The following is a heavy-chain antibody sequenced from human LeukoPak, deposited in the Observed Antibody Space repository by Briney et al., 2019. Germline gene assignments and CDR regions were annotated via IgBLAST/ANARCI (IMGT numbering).Heavy chain of an antibody. CDR1: GGSINNSY. V-gene: IGHV4-59*08. CDR2: TSYSGST. D-gene: IGHD1-26*01. J-gene: IGHJ6*02. CDR3: ARTVSGDYHGMDV. Sequence: PSETLSLTCTVSGGSINNSYWSWVRQPPGKGLEWIGYTSYSGSTDYNPSLKSRVTMSVDTSTDQFSLRLISVTAADTAVYYCARTVSGDYHGMDVWGQGTTVTVSS.